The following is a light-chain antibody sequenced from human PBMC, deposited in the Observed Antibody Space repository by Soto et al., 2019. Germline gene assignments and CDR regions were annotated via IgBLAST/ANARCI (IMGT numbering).Light chain of an antibody. V-gene: IGLV2-14*03. J-gene: IGLJ1*01. CDR2: DVS. CDR1: SSDIGDSNY. CDR3: SSFRSSSTSYV. Sequence: QSVLTQPASVSGSPGQSITISCTGTSSDIGDSNYVSWYQQHPGKAPKLVIYDVSNRPSGVSNRFSGSKSANTASLTISGLQAEDEADYYCSSFRSSSTSYVFGTGTKVPVL.